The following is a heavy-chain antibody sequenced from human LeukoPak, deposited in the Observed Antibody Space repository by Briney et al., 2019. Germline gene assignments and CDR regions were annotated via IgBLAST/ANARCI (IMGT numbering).Heavy chain of an antibody. CDR3: ARHGAARRGSYYYMDV. CDR1: GYSFTSYW. D-gene: IGHD6-6*01. J-gene: IGHJ6*03. Sequence: GESLKISCKGSGYSFTSYWIGWVRQMPGKGLEWMGIIYPGDSDTRYSPSFQGQVTISADKSISTAYLQWSSLKASDTAMYYCARHGAARRGSYYYMDVWGKGTTVTVSS. V-gene: IGHV5-51*01. CDR2: IYPGDSDT.